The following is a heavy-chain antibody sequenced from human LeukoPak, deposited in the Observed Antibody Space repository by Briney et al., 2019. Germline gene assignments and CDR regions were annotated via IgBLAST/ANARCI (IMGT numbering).Heavy chain of an antibody. J-gene: IGHJ4*02. D-gene: IGHD3-10*01. CDR1: GFIFSSYW. Sequence: GGSLRLSCAASGFIFSSYWMSWVRQAPGKGLEWVANIKEDGSEKYYGDSVKGRFTISRDNAKNSLYLEMNSLRAEDTAVYYCARARDGLLWFGELFPFFDFWGQGNLVTVSS. CDR2: IKEDGSEK. V-gene: IGHV3-7*01. CDR3: ARARDGLLWFGELFPFFDF.